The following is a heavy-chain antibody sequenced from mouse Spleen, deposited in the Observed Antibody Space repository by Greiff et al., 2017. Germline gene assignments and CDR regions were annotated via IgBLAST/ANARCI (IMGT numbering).Heavy chain of an antibody. J-gene: IGHJ3*01. CDR2: INSNGGST. Sequence: EVQRVESGGGLVKPGGSLKLSCAASGFTFSSYAMSWVRQTPEKRLEWVAAINSNGGSTYYPDTVKDRFTISRDNAKNTLYLQMSSLRSEDTALYYCARRDATAFAYWGQGTLVTVSA. CDR1: GFTFSSYA. V-gene: IGHV5-6-2*01. CDR3: ARRDATAFAY. D-gene: IGHD4-1*02.